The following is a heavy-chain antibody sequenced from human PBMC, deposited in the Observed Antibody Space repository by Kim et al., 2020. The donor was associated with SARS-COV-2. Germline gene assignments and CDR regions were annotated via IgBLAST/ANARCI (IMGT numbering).Heavy chain of an antibody. CDR3: ARDGSQLTRDGWDYYDSSGCSGHYGMDV. J-gene: IGHJ6*02. D-gene: IGHD3-22*01. CDR1: GFTVSSNY. Sequence: GGSLRLSCAASGFTVSSNYMSWVRQAPGKGLEWVSVIYSGGSTYYADSVKGRFTISRDNSKNTLYLQMNSLRAEDTAVYYCARDGSQLTRDGWDYYDSSGCSGHYGMDVWGQGTTVTVSS. CDR2: IYSGGST. V-gene: IGHV3-66*01.